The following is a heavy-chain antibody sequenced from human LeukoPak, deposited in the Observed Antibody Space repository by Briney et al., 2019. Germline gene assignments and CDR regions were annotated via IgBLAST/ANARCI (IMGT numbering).Heavy chain of an antibody. J-gene: IGHJ4*02. V-gene: IGHV3-64D*09. CDR1: GFSLTAYA. Sequence: GGSLRLSCSASGFSLTAYAMHWVRQAPGKGLEYVSAITSIGVNTYHIDSVKGRFTISRDISKNTLYLQMSGLRPEDTAIYYCVASPVGAADYWGQGILVTVSS. CDR3: VASPVGAADY. CDR2: ITSIGVNT. D-gene: IGHD1-26*01.